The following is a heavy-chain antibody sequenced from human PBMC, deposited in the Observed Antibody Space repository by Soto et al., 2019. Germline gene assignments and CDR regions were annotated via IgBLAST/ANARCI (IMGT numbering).Heavy chain of an antibody. CDR1: GGTFSSYT. D-gene: IGHD3-3*01. CDR2: IIPILGIA. Sequence: ASVKVSCKASGGTFSSYTISWVRQAPGQGLEWMGRIIPILGIANYAQKFQGRVTITADKSTSTAYMELSSLRSEDTAVYYCATATSIFGAASDYWGQGTLVTVSS. J-gene: IGHJ4*02. CDR3: ATATSIFGAASDY. V-gene: IGHV1-69*02.